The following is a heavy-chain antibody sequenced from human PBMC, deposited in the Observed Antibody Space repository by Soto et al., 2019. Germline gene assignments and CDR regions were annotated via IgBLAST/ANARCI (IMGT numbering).Heavy chain of an antibody. Sequence: GGSLRLSCVASGFTFRNYNMNWVRQAPGKGLEWVSAISGSGGSTYYADSVKGWFTISRDNSKNTLYLQMNSLRAEDTAAYYCAKEGSIDAFDIWGQGTMVTVSS. CDR1: GFTFRNYN. CDR2: ISGSGGST. V-gene: IGHV3-23*01. J-gene: IGHJ3*02. CDR3: AKEGSIDAFDI.